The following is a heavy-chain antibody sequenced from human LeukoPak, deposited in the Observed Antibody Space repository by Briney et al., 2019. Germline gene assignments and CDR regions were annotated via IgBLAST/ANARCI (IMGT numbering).Heavy chain of an antibody. V-gene: IGHV4-61*01. CDR1: GGSVSSGSYY. CDR3: AAQELSSLPFDY. CDR2: IYYSGST. J-gene: IGHJ4*02. Sequence: PSETLSLTCTVSGGSVSSGSYYWSWIRQPPGKGLEWIGYIYYSGSTNYNPSLKSRVTISVDTSKNQFSLKLSSVTAADTAVYYCAAQELSSLPFDYWGQGTLVTVSS. D-gene: IGHD3-16*02.